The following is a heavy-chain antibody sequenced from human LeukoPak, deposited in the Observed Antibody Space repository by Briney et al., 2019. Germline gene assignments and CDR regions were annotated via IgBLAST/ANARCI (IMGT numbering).Heavy chain of an antibody. D-gene: IGHD3-3*01. V-gene: IGHV3-74*01. J-gene: IGHJ3*02. Sequence: GGSLRLSCAASGFTFSSYWMYWVRQAPGKGLVWVSHINSDARNTNYADSVQGRFTISRDNAKNTLYLQMNSLRVEDTAVYYCASGIGVGDSFDIWGQGTMVTVSS. CDR2: INSDARNT. CDR3: ASGIGVGDSFDI. CDR1: GFTFSSYW.